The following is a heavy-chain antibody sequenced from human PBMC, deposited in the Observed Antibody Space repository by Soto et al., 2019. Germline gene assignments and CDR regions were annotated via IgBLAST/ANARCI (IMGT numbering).Heavy chain of an antibody. CDR3: TTVLEY. Sequence: EVQLVQSGGGSVQPGGSLRLSCAASGFTFTNYWMHWVRQVPGKGLVWVSRIDGVGAGTSYSDSVRGRFTISRDNAENMLYLPMNSLRAEDTAVYYCTTVLEYWGQGTVVTVPS. CDR2: IDGVGAGT. V-gene: IGHV3-74*01. CDR1: GFTFTNYW. J-gene: IGHJ4*02.